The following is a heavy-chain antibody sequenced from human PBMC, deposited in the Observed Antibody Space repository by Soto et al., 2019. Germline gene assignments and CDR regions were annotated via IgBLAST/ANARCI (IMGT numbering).Heavy chain of an antibody. V-gene: IGHV3-30-3*01. CDR2: ISYDGSNK. D-gene: IGHD5-18*01. CDR1: GFTFSSYA. CDR3: ARARTEGYGHNWFDP. J-gene: IGHJ5*02. Sequence: QVQLVESGGGVVQPGRSLRLSCAASGFTFSSYAMHWVRQAPGKGLEWVAVISYDGSNKYYADSVKGRFNISRDNSKNTLYLKMNSLGADDTAVYYCARARTEGYGHNWFDPWGQGTLVTVSS.